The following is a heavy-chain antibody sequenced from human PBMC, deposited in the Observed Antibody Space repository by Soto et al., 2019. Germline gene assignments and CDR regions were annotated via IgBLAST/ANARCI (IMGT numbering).Heavy chain of an antibody. CDR1: GYTFSNFA. V-gene: IGHV1-3*01. J-gene: IGHJ4*02. CDR3: ARDDSGFSGSHYIDYFNY. CDR2: INAGNWNT. D-gene: IGHD1-26*01. Sequence: ASVKVSCKASGYTFSNFAMHWVRQAPGQRLEWMGWINAGNWNTKYSQKFQGRFTITRDTSAGTVYMQLSSLTSEDTAVYYCARDDSGFSGSHYIDYFNYWGQGALVTVSS.